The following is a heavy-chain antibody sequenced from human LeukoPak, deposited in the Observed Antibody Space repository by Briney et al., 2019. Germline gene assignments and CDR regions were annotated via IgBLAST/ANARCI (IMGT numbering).Heavy chain of an antibody. CDR3: ARDKAVTTELTQYFHH. V-gene: IGHV1-2*02. CDR1: GYTFTGYY. D-gene: IGHD4-11*01. CDR2: INPNNGGT. Sequence: ASVKVSCKASGYTFTGYYMYWVRQAPGQGLEWMGWINPNNGGTNYAQKFQFRVTMTTDTSTSTAYMELRSLTSDDTAVYYCARDKAVTTELTQYFHHWGQGTLVTVSS. J-gene: IGHJ1*01.